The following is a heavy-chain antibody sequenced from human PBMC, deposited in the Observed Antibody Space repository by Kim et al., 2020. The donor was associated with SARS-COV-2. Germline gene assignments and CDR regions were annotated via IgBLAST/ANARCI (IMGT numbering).Heavy chain of an antibody. V-gene: IGHV3-33*06. D-gene: IGHD6-13*01. Sequence: GGSLRLSCAASGFTFSSYGMHWVRQAPGKGLEWVAVIWYDGSNKYYADSVKGRFTISRDDSKNTLYLQMNSLRAEDTAVYYCAKNKGYSSSWYYFDYWG. CDR1: GFTFSSYG. CDR2: IWYDGSNK. J-gene: IGHJ4*01. CDR3: AKNKGYSSSWYYFDY.